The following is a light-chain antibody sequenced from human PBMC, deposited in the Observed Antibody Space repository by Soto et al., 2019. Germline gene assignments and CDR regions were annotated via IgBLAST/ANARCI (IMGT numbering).Light chain of an antibody. Sequence: QSVLTQPASVSGSPGQSITISCTGASSDVGGYNYVSWYQQHPVKAPKLMIYDVTNRPSGVSDRFSGSKSGNTASLTISGLQAEDDADYYCSSYTSSSTPYVFGTGTNVTVL. CDR2: DVT. CDR3: SSYTSSSTPYV. V-gene: IGLV2-14*01. J-gene: IGLJ1*01. CDR1: SSDVGGYNY.